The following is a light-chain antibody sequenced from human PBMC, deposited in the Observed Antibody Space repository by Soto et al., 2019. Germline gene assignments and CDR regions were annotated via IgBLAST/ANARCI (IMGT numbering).Light chain of an antibody. V-gene: IGLV3-1*01. Sequence: SYELTQPPSVSVSPGQTASITCSGDKLGDKYACWYQQKPGQSPVLVIYQDSKRPSGIPERFSGSNSGNTATLTISGTQAMDEADYYCQAWDSSLGVFGTGTKLT. CDR2: QDS. CDR1: KLGDKY. J-gene: IGLJ1*01. CDR3: QAWDSSLGV.